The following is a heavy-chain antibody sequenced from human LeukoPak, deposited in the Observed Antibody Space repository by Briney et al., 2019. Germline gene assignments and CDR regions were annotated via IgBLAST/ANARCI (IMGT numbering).Heavy chain of an antibody. CDR2: IYSGGST. Sequence: GGSLRLSCAASGFTVTSNYTSWVRHAPGKGLEWVGVIYSGGSTYYAGSVTGRFTISRDNSKNTLYLQMNSLRAEDTAVYYCARRRMATFDYWGQGTLVTVSS. CDR3: ARRRMATFDY. J-gene: IGHJ4*02. CDR1: GFTVTSNY. D-gene: IGHD5-24*01. V-gene: IGHV3-53*01.